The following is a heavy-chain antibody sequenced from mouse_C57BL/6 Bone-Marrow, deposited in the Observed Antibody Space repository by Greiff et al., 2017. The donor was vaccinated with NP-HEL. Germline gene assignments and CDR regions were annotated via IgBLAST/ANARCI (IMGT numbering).Heavy chain of an antibody. J-gene: IGHJ2*01. D-gene: IGHD4-1*01. CDR1: GYSFTGYY. Sequence: VQLQQSGPELVKPGASVKISCKASGYSFTGYYMNWVKQSPEKSLEWIGEINPSTGGTTYNQKFKAKATLTVDKSSSTAYMQLKSLTSEDSAVYYWARGPWGFDYWGQGTTLTVSS. CDR2: INPSTGGT. V-gene: IGHV1-42*01. CDR3: ARGPWGFDY.